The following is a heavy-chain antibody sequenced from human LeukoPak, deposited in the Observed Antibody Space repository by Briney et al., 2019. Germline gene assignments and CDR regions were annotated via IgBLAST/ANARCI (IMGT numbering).Heavy chain of an antibody. CDR1: GGSITSGSYY. Sequence: SQTLSLTCTVSGGSITSGSYYWSWIRQHPGKGLEWTGYISYSGSTYSNPSLKSRLTISLDTSKNHFSLKLSSVTAADTAVYYCARVRGDSSGDYWGQGTLVSVSS. J-gene: IGHJ4*02. D-gene: IGHD3-22*01. CDR3: ARVRGDSSGDY. V-gene: IGHV4-31*03. CDR2: ISYSGST.